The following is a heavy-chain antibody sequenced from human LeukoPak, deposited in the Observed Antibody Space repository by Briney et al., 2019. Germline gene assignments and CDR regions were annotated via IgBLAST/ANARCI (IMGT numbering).Heavy chain of an antibody. V-gene: IGHV1-2*06. CDR3: ARDAYSGSYSYYFDY. Sequence: ASVKVSCKASGYTFTVYYMHWVRQAPGQGLEWMGRITPNSGGTNYAQKFQGRVTMTRDTSISTDYMELSRLRSDDTAVYYCARDAYSGSYSYYFDYWGQGTLVTVAS. CDR2: ITPNSGGT. J-gene: IGHJ4*02. D-gene: IGHD1-26*01. CDR1: GYTFTVYY.